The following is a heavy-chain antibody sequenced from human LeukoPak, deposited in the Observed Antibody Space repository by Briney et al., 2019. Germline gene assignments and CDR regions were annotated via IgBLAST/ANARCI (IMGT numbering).Heavy chain of an antibody. CDR1: GYTFTSYY. CDR2: INPSGGST. Sequence: ASVKVSCKASGYTFTSYYMHWVRQAPGQGLEWMGIINPSGGSTSYAQKFQGRVTMTRDTSTNTVYMELSSLRSEDTAVYYCARESKVVPAAGYFDYWGQGTLVTVSS. J-gene: IGHJ4*02. D-gene: IGHD2-2*01. CDR3: ARESKVVPAAGYFDY. V-gene: IGHV1-46*01.